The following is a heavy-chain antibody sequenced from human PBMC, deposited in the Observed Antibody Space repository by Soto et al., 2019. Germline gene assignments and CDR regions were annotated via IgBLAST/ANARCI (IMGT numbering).Heavy chain of an antibody. V-gene: IGHV3-23*01. Sequence: LILSCVGSGFTFRDHSMRWVRQARGRGLEWVSAISANGASIQHADSVKGRFSVSRDNAKNTVYLQMDNLRTEDSAVYYCAKDRYYDTPGWFDPWGQGSRVTVSS. D-gene: IGHD3-22*01. J-gene: IGHJ5*02. CDR2: ISANGASI. CDR1: GFTFRDHS. CDR3: AKDRYYDTPGWFDP.